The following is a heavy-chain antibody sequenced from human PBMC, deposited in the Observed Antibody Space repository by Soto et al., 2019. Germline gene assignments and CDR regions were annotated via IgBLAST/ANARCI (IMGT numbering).Heavy chain of an antibody. CDR3: AKNIYDILTGHPGPYYYGMDV. J-gene: IGHJ6*02. CDR1: GFTFSSYG. Sequence: PGGSLRLSCAASGFTFSSYGMHWVRQAPGKGLEWVAVISYDGSNKYYADSVKGRFTISRDNSKNTLYLQMNSLRAEDTAVYYCAKNIYDILTGHPGPYYYGMDVWGQGTTVTVSS. CDR2: ISYDGSNK. V-gene: IGHV3-30*18. D-gene: IGHD3-9*01.